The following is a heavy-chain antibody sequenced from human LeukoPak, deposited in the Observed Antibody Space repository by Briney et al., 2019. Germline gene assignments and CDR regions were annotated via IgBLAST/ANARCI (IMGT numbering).Heavy chain of an antibody. V-gene: IGHV1-69*13. CDR3: ARGVHYYGSGSYRSWGGDYNWFDP. J-gene: IGHJ5*02. CDR2: IIPIFGTA. CDR1: GCTFSSYA. Sequence: SVKVSCKASGCTFSSYAISWVRQAPGQGLEWMGGIIPIFGTANYAQKFQGRVTITADESTSTAYMELSSLRSEDMAVYYCARGVHYYGSGSYRSWGGDYNWFDPWGQGTLVAVSS. D-gene: IGHD3-10*01.